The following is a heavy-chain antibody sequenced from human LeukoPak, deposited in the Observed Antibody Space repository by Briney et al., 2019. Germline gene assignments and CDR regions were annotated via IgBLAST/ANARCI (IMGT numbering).Heavy chain of an antibody. Sequence: ASVKVSCKASGYTFTSYGISWVRQAPGQGLEWMGWVSAYNGATNYAQNFQDRVTMTTDTPTTTAYMELRSLRSDDTAVYYCARVDLYYDSGYTQAANDYWGQGTLVTVSS. CDR1: GYTFTSYG. CDR2: VSAYNGAT. V-gene: IGHV1-18*01. D-gene: IGHD3-16*01. CDR3: ARVDLYYDSGYTQAANDY. J-gene: IGHJ4*02.